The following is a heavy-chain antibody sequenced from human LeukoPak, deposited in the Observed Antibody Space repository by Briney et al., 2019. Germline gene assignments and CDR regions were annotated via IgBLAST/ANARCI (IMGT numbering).Heavy chain of an antibody. CDR1: GYTFTNYG. V-gene: IGHV7-4-1*02. D-gene: IGHD4-17*01. CDR2: INTNTGHP. J-gene: IGHJ4*02. CDR3: ARDGVTTVTMLDY. Sequence: ASVKVSCKASGYTFTNYGMNWVRQAPGQGLEWMGWINTNTGHPTYAQGFTGRFVFSLDTSVSTAYLQISSLKAEDTAVYYCARDGVTTVTMLDYWGQGALVTVSS.